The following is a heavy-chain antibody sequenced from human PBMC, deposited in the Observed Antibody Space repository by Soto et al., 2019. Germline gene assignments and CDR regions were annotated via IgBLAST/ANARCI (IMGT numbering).Heavy chain of an antibody. V-gene: IGHV3-23*01. D-gene: IGHD3-22*01. J-gene: IGHJ4*02. Sequence: EVQLLESGGGLVQPGGSLRLSCEASGFSFSSYAMSWVRQAPGKGLEWVSVISGSGGAAYYADSVKGQFTISRDNSKNTLYLQMNSLRAEDTAVYYCAKAPTYYYDRSGYYLDYWGQGTLVTVSS. CDR2: ISGSGGAA. CDR1: GFSFSSYA. CDR3: AKAPTYYYDRSGYYLDY.